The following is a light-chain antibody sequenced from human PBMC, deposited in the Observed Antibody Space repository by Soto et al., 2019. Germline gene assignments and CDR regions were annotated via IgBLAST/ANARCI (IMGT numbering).Light chain of an antibody. CDR1: SSDVGGYNY. J-gene: IGLJ2*01. CDR3: SSYRSSNNLV. V-gene: IGLV2-14*01. CDR2: EVS. Sequence: SALTQPASVSGSPGQSITISCTGTSSDVGGYNYVSWYQQYPGKAPKVIIYEVSNRPSGVSSRFSGSRSANTASLTISGLQTEDEANYYCSSYRSSNNLVFVGGKKVTV.